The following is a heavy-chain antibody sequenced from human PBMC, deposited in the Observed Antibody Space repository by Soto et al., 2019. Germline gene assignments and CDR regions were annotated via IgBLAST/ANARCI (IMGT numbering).Heavy chain of an antibody. CDR2: ISDDGSTA. CDR3: ARGPRVSSTGTGAH. Sequence: EVHLVESGGALVKPGESLRLSCAVSGFTFSAYWMHWVRQVPGKGLTWVSRISDDGSTATYADSVKGRFVISRDNAKNSLYLEMNTLRADDSGLYYCARGPRVSSTGTGAHWGWGTLVTVSS. D-gene: IGHD1-1*01. J-gene: IGHJ4*02. CDR1: GFTFSAYW. V-gene: IGHV3-74*01.